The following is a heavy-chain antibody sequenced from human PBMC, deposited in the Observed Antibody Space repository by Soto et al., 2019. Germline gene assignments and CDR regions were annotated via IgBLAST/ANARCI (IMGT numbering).Heavy chain of an antibody. J-gene: IGHJ5*02. V-gene: IGHV3-49*01. D-gene: IGHD3-16*01. Sequence: GSLRLSRAASRISFSHYCMSGLRQAPGKGLEWVGFISKRGNLGTRERTTSVKGRLTVARNDFKSPTYLRMKSLKTEDTAVSYCRNDEMITLTRGSFKKFDPCGQGT. CDR3: RNDEMITLTRGSFKKFDP. CDR1: RISFSHYC. CDR2: ISKRGNLGTR.